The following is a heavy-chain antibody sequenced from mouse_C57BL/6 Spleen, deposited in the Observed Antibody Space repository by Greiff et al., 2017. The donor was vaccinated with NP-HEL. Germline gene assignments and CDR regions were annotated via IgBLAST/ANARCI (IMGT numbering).Heavy chain of an antibody. V-gene: IGHV1-81*01. CDR2: IYPRSGNT. J-gene: IGHJ4*01. Sequence: VKLMESGAELARPGASVKLSCKASGYTFTSYGISWVKQRTGQGLEWIGEIYPRSGNTYYNEKFKGKATLTADKSSSTAYMELRSLTSEDSAVYFCARFFYDYDGGSHYYAMDYWGQGTSVTVSS. CDR3: ARFFYDYDGGSHYYAMDY. D-gene: IGHD2-4*01. CDR1: GYTFTSYG.